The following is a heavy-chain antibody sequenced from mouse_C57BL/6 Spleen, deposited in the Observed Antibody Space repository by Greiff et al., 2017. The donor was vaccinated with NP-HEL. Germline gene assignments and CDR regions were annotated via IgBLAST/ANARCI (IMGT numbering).Heavy chain of an antibody. CDR3: AMTTVVPVDY. CDR1: GYTFTSYT. CDR2: VNPSSGYT. Sequence: VQLQQSGAELARPGASVKMSCKASGYTFTSYTMHWVKQRPGKGLEWIGYVNPSSGYTKYNQKFKDKATLTADKSSSTAYMQLSSLTSEDSSVYYCAMTTVVPVDYWGQGTTLTVSS. V-gene: IGHV1-4*01. D-gene: IGHD1-1*01. J-gene: IGHJ2*01.